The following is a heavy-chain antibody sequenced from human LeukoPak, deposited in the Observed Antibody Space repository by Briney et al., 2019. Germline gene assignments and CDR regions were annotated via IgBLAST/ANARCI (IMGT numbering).Heavy chain of an antibody. Sequence: GSLRLSCAASGFTFSSYWMSWIRQPPGKGLEWIGYNTGSTYYNPSLKSRLTISLDTSKNQFSLKLSSVTAADTAVYYCARGYYYDSSGYPSHNINALNDYWGQGTLVTVSS. J-gene: IGHJ4*02. D-gene: IGHD3-22*01. CDR3: ARGYYYDSSGYPSHNINALNDY. V-gene: IGHV4-59*12. CDR2: NTGST. CDR1: GFTFSSYW.